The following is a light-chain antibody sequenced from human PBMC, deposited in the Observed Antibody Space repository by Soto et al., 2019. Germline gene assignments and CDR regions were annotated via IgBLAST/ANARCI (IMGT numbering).Light chain of an antibody. J-gene: IGLJ1*01. CDR1: SSDVGAYKY. V-gene: IGLV2-11*01. CDR3: CSYAGSYTGV. CDR2: DVT. Sequence: QSVLTQPRSVSGSPGQSVTISCTGTSSDVGAYKYVSWYQHYPGEAPKVTIYDVTQRPSGVPDRFSGTKSGNTASLTISGLQAEDEADYYCCSYAGSYTGVFGSGTKVTVL.